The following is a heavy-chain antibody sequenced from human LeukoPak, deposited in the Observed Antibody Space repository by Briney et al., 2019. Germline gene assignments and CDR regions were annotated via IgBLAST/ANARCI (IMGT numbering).Heavy chain of an antibody. D-gene: IGHD2-21*02. Sequence: KPSETLSLTCTVSGGSISSYYWSWIRQPPGKGLEWIGYIYYSGSTNYNPSLKSRVIISVDTSKNQFSLKLSSVTAADTAVYYCARGDHYWYFDLWGRGTLVTVSS. J-gene: IGHJ2*01. CDR2: IYYSGST. V-gene: IGHV4-59*01. CDR3: ARGDHYWYFDL. CDR1: GGSISSYY.